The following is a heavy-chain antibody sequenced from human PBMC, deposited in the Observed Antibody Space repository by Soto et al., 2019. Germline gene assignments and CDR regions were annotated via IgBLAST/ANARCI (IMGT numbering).Heavy chain of an antibody. CDR1: GDSFSGYW. CDR3: ARQIYDSDTGPNFQYYFDS. J-gene: IGHJ4*02. Sequence: PGEPLKISCNGSGDSFSGYWITWVRQKPGKGLEWMGRIDPSDSQTYYSPSFRGHVTISVTKSITTVFLQWSSLRASDTAMYYCARQIYDSDTGPNFQYYFDSWGQGTPVTVSS. CDR2: IDPSDSQT. V-gene: IGHV5-10-1*01. D-gene: IGHD3-22*01.